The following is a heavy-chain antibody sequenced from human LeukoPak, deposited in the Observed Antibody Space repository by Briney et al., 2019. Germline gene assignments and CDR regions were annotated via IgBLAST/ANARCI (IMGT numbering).Heavy chain of an antibody. CDR2: ISAYSGNT. V-gene: IGHV1-18*01. Sequence: EASVKVSCKASGYTFTSYGISWVRQAPGQGLEWMGWISAYSGNTNYAQKLQGRVTMTTDTSTSTAYMELRSLRSDDTAVYYCARDRRGLCSSTSCYLGGDYWGQGTLVTVSS. CDR1: GYTFTSYG. CDR3: ARDRRGLCSSTSCYLGGDY. J-gene: IGHJ4*02. D-gene: IGHD2-2*01.